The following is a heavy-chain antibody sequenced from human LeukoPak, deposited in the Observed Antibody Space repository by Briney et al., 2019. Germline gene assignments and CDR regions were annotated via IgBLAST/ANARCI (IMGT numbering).Heavy chain of an antibody. J-gene: IGHJ5*02. Sequence: SETLSLTCAVYGGSFSGYYWSWIRQPPGKGLEWIGEINHSGSTNYNPSLKSRVTISVDTSKNQFSLKLSSVTAADTAVYYCASRTLWFGELFNWEWWFDPWGQGTLVTVSS. V-gene: IGHV4-34*01. D-gene: IGHD3-10*01. CDR1: GGSFSGYY. CDR3: ASRTLWFGELFNWEWWFDP. CDR2: INHSGST.